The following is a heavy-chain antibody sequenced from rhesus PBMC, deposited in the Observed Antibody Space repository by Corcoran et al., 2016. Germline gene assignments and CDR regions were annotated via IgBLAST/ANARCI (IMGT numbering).Heavy chain of an antibody. Sequence: QVQLQESGPGVVKPSETLSLTCAVSGGSISSGYYYWSWIRQPPGKGLEWIGGTYSKSESTNYHPPLKIRVTISKDTSTNLFSLKLSSVTAADTAVYYCARVSRIYDYWGQGVLVTVSS. V-gene: IGHV4S12*01. CDR2: TYSKSEST. CDR3: ARVSRIYDY. J-gene: IGHJ4*01. CDR1: GGSISSGYYY.